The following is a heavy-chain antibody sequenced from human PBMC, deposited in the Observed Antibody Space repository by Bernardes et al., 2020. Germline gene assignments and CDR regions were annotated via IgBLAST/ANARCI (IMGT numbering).Heavy chain of an antibody. CDR2: ISYDGSNK. Sequence: GGSLRLSRAASGFTFSSYAMHWVRQAPGKGLEWVAVISYDGSNKYYADSVKGRFTISRDNSKNTLYLQMNSLRAEDTAVYYCARDFEYSSSSVLATGPVYNYYGMDVWGQGTTVTVSS. CDR1: GFTFSSYA. CDR3: ARDFEYSSSSVLATGPVYNYYGMDV. V-gene: IGHV3-30-3*01. D-gene: IGHD6-6*01. J-gene: IGHJ6*02.